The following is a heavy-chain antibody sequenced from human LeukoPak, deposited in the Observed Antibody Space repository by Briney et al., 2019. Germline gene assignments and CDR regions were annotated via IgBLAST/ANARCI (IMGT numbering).Heavy chain of an antibody. CDR1: GFTFSIYA. Sequence: GRSLRLSCAASGFTFSIYAMGWVRQAPGGGLGWVAAISVSGGSTYYADSAKAGFTISRDNSKNTPYLQITSLRAEDTAVYSCAKGYAAGNDSFDIWGQGTLVTVSS. CDR3: AKGYAAGNDSFDI. CDR2: ISVSGGST. D-gene: IGHD6-13*01. V-gene: IGHV3-23*01. J-gene: IGHJ3*02.